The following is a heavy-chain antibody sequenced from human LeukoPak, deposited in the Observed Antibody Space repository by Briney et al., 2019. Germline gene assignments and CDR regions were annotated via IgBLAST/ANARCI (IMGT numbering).Heavy chain of an antibody. D-gene: IGHD3-16*02. CDR1: GYTFTSYG. CDR3: ARDRSVGEVSLDY. V-gene: IGHV1-18*01. J-gene: IGHJ4*02. Sequence: GASGKLSCSAAGYTFTSYGISWVRQAPGPGLGWMGWISAYNGNTNYAHTLQGRVTMTTDTSTSTAYMQLRSLRSDDTAVYYCARDRSVGEVSLDYWGQGTLVTVSS. CDR2: ISAYNGNT.